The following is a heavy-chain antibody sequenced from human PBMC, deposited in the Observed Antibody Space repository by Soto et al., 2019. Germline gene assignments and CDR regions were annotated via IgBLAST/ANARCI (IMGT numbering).Heavy chain of an antibody. CDR2: IIPIFGTA. CDR3: AAITTGYYHDAFDI. CDR1: GGTFSSYA. Sequence: GASVKVSCKASGGTFSSYAISWVRQAPGQGLEWMGGIIPIFGTANYAQKFQGRVTITADESTSTAYMELSSLRSEDTAVYYCAAITTGYYHDAFDIWGQGTMVTVSS. D-gene: IGHD3-22*01. V-gene: IGHV1-69*13. J-gene: IGHJ3*02.